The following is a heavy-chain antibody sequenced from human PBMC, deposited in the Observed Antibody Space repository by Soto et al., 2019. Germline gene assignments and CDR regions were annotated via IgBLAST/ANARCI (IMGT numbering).Heavy chain of an antibody. V-gene: IGHV3-30-3*01. CDR2: ISYDGSNK. CDR3: AAITMIVAYAFDI. D-gene: IGHD3-22*01. J-gene: IGHJ3*02. CDR1: GFTFSSYA. Sequence: AGGSLRLSCAASGFTFSSYAMHWVRQAPGKGLEWVAVISYDGSNKYYADSVKGRFTISRDNSKNTLYLQMNSLRAEDTAVYYCAAITMIVAYAFDIWGQGTMVTVSS.